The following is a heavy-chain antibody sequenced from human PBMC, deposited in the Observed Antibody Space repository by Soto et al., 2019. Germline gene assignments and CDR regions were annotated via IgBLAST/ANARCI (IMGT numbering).Heavy chain of an antibody. CDR3: VRSHGSATGIDGFDL. J-gene: IGHJ5*02. CDR1: GYPITSYG. Sequence: ASVQPSSAASGYPITSYGIHWVRQAPGQRLEWMGWINAANGDTKYSPKFQGRVTITRDTSASTAYMELSSLRSEDTAVYYCVRSHGSATGIDGFDLWGQRTRVTV. D-gene: IGHD6-13*01. V-gene: IGHV1-3*01. CDR2: INAANGDT.